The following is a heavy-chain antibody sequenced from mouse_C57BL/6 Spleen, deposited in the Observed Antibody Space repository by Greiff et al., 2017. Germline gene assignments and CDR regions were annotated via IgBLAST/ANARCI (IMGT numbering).Heavy chain of an antibody. J-gene: IGHJ3*01. CDR2: IWSGGST. CDR3: AAAYYSKAWFAY. CDR1: GYSLTSYG. Sequence: VKLMESGPGLVQPSQCLSITCKVSGYSLTSYGVHWVRQPPGKGLEWLGVIWSGGSTDYNAAFISRLSISKVNSKSQVFFKMNSLQADDTSIYYCAAAYYSKAWFAYWGQGTLVTVSA. V-gene: IGHV2-4*01. D-gene: IGHD2-5*01.